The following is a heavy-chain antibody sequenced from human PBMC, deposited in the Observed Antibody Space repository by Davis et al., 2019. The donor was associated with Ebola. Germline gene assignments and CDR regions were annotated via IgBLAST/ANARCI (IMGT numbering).Heavy chain of an antibody. J-gene: IGHJ6*02. V-gene: IGHV7-4-1*02. Sequence: ASVKVSCKASGYSFSNYAINWVRQAPGQGLEWMGWINTNTGNSMYAQGFTGRFVLSLDTSVTTTYLQISGLKAEDTAVYYCARGRGYYDSSGYYRTIYYYYGMDVWGQGTTVTVSS. CDR1: GYSFSNYA. CDR2: INTNTGNS. D-gene: IGHD3-22*01. CDR3: ARGRGYYDSSGYYRTIYYYYGMDV.